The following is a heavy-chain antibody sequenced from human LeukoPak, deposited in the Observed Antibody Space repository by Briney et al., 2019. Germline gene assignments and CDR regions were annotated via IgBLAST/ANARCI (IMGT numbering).Heavy chain of an antibody. J-gene: IGHJ4*02. V-gene: IGHV3-53*01. D-gene: IGHD6-13*01. CDR2: IYRDASA. CDR1: GFTVSSNY. CDR3: TSPSSSWFDY. Sequence: PGGSLRLSCAASGFTVSSNYMNWVRQAPGKGLEWVSVIYRDASAYYADSVKGRFTVSRDNSKNTLYLQTNSLRAEDTAVYYCTSPSSSWFDYWGQGTLVTVSS.